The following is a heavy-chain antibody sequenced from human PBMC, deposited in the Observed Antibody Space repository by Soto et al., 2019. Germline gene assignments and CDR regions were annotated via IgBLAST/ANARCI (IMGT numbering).Heavy chain of an antibody. CDR1: GFTFSSYG. CDR2: ISYDGSNK. D-gene: IGHD2-21*02. V-gene: IGHV3-30*18. Sequence: QVQLVESGGGVVQPGRSLRLSCAASGFTFSSYGMHWVRQAPGKGLEWVAVISYDGSNKSYADSVKGRFTISRDNSKNTLYLQMNSLRAEDTAVYYCAKAKPRLVVTVTYFDYWGQGTLVTVSS. CDR3: AKAKPRLVVTVTYFDY. J-gene: IGHJ4*02.